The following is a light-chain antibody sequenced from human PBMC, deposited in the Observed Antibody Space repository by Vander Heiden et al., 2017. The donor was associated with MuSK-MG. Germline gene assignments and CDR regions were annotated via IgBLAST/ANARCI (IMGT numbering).Light chain of an antibody. Sequence: AIQLTQSPSSLSASVGDRVTITCRASQGVSSALAWYQQKPGKPPKLLIYDASTLDSGVPSRFRGSGSGTDFTLAISSLQPEDFATYFCQQVNSYPITLGQGTRLEIK. CDR1: QGVSSA. CDR3: QQVNSYPIT. J-gene: IGKJ5*01. CDR2: DAS. V-gene: IGKV1-13*02.